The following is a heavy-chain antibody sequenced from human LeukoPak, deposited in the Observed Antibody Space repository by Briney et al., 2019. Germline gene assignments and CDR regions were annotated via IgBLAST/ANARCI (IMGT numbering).Heavy chain of an antibody. Sequence: SEALSLTCTVSGGSISSYYWSWIRQPPGKGLEWIGYIYYSGSTNYNPSLKSRVTISVDTSKNQFSLKLGSVTAADTAVYYCARGGEYSSSWHYYYYYYGMDVWGQGTTVTVSS. J-gene: IGHJ6*02. V-gene: IGHV4-59*01. D-gene: IGHD6-13*01. CDR3: ARGGEYSSSWHYYYYYYGMDV. CDR1: GGSISSYY. CDR2: IYYSGST.